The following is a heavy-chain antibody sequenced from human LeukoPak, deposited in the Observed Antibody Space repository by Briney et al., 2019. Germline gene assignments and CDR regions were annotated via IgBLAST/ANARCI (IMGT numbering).Heavy chain of an antibody. Sequence: SETLSLTCTVFGGSISSYYWSWIRQPPGKGLEWIGYIYYSGSTNYNPSLKSRVTISVDTSKNQFSLKLSSVTAADTAVYYCARSTRRRRGDYYYYGMDVWGKGTTVTVSS. CDR3: ARSTRRRRGDYYYYGMDV. J-gene: IGHJ6*04. V-gene: IGHV4-59*01. CDR2: IYYSGST. CDR1: GGSISSYY. D-gene: IGHD1-1*01.